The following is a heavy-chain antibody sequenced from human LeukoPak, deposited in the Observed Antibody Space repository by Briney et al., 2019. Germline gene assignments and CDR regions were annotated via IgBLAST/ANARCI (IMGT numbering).Heavy chain of an antibody. Sequence: GGSLRLSCAAPGFKFSSYWMYWVRQAPGKGLVWVSRINSDGSSTSYADSVKGRFTISRDNAENTLYVQMNSLRAEDTAVYYCARGGGNLPFDYWGQGTLVTVSS. CDR1: GFKFSSYW. CDR3: ARGGGNLPFDY. D-gene: IGHD3-16*01. V-gene: IGHV3-74*01. J-gene: IGHJ4*02. CDR2: INSDGSST.